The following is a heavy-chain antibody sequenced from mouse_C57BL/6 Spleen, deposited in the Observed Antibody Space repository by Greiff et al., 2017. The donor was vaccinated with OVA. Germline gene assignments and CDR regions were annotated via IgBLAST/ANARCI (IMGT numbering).Heavy chain of an antibody. CDR1: GYSITSGYY. V-gene: IGHV3-6*01. CDR2: ISYDGSN. Sequence: ESGPGLVKPSQSLSLTCSVTGYSITSGYYWNWIRQFPGNKLEWMGYISYDGSNNYNPSLKNRISITRDTSKNQFFLKLNSVTTEDTATYYCARANWDGAWFAYWGQGTLVTVSA. J-gene: IGHJ3*01. D-gene: IGHD4-1*01. CDR3: ARANWDGAWFAY.